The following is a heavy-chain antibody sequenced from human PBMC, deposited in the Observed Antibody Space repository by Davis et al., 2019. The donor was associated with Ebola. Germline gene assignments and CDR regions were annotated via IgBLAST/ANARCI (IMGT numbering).Heavy chain of an antibody. J-gene: IGHJ6*02. CDR3: ARSRDLYGMDV. V-gene: IGHV4-34*01. Sequence: SETLSLTCAVYGGSFSGYYWSWIRQPPGKRLEWIGEINHSGSTNYNPSLKSRVTISVDTSKNQFSLKLSSVTAADTAVYYCARSRDLYGMDVWGQGTTVTVSS. CDR2: INHSGST. CDR1: GGSFSGYY.